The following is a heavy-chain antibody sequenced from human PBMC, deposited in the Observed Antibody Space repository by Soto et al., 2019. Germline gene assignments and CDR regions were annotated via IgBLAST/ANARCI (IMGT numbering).Heavy chain of an antibody. CDR3: ATDLWERYRLFDY. CDR2: IYYSGST. D-gene: IGHD1-26*01. V-gene: IGHV4-59*01. CDR1: GGSISSYY. J-gene: IGHJ4*02. Sequence: XXTLSLPCTVSGGSISSYYWSWIPQPPGKGLEWIGYIYYSGSTNYNPSLKSRVTISVDTSKNQFSLKLSSVTAADTAVYYCATDLWERYRLFDYWGQGTLVTVSS.